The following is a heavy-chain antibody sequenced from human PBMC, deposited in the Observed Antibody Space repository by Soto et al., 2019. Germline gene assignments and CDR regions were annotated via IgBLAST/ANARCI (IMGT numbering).Heavy chain of an antibody. CDR3: AKDRPIYYDSSGYYSFGY. CDR1: GFTVISNY. Sequence: GGSLRLSCAASGFTVISNYMSWVRQAPGKGLEWVSVIYSGGGTYYADSVKGRFTISRDNSKNTLYLQMNSLRAEDTAVYYCAKDRPIYYDSSGYYSFGYWGQGTLVTVSS. CDR2: IYSGGGT. V-gene: IGHV3-53*01. J-gene: IGHJ4*02. D-gene: IGHD3-22*01.